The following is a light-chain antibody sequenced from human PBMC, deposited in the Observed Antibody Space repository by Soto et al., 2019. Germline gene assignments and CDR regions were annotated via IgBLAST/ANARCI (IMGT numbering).Light chain of an antibody. CDR1: SSDVGAYDY. J-gene: IGLJ1*01. Sequence: QSALTQPASVSGSPGQSITISCTGTSSDVGAYDYVSWYQQHPDKAPKLMIYEVSNRPSGVSNRFSGSKPVNTATLTISGLQADDAADYYCSSYTSSSTRVFGTGSMLTVL. CDR3: SSYTSSSTRV. CDR2: EVS. V-gene: IGLV2-14*03.